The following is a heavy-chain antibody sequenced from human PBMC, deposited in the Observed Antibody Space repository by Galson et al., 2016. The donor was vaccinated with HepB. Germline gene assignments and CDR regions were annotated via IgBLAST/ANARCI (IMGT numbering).Heavy chain of an antibody. J-gene: IGHJ4*02. CDR1: GVSITGTYW. CDR3: ARTRFTIVGGSDLDY. Sequence: SETLSLTCAVSGVSITGTYWWSWVRQSPGKGLEWIGEISDSGKIKYNPSLKSRVTISVDKSTNQFSLKLKSVTAADTAIYYCARTRFTIVGGSDLDYWGQGTLVTVSS. V-gene: IGHV4-4*02. D-gene: IGHD1-26*01. CDR2: ISDSGKI.